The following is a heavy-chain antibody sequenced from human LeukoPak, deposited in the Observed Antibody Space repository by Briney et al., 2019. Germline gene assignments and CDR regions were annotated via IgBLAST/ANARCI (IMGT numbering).Heavy chain of an antibody. CDR3: VRMGPYGSGSYAVDY. CDR2: INGDGSST. Sequence: GGSLRLSCAASGFTFSSYWKHWVRQAPGKGLVWVSRINGDGSSTSYADSVKGRFTISRDNAKNTLYLQMNSLRAEDTAVYYCVRMGPYGSGSYAVDYWGQGTLVTVSS. CDR1: GFTFSSYW. V-gene: IGHV3-74*01. J-gene: IGHJ4*02. D-gene: IGHD3-10*01.